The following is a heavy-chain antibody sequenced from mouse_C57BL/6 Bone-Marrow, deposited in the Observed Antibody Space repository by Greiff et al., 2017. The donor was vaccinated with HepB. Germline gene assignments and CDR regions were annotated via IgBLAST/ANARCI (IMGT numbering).Heavy chain of an antibody. J-gene: IGHJ1*03. D-gene: IGHD1-1*01. CDR3: AREVGVITTVDWYFDV. CDR2: IYPGSGST. CDR1: GYTFTSYW. Sequence: VQLQQPGAELVKPGASVKMSCKASGYTFTSYWITWVKQRPGQGLEWIGDIYPGSGSTNYNEKFKSKATLTVDTSSSTAYMQLSSLTSEDSAVYYCAREVGVITTVDWYFDVWGTGTTVTVSS. V-gene: IGHV1-55*01.